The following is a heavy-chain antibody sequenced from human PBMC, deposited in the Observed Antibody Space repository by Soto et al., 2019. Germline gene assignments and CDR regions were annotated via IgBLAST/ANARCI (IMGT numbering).Heavy chain of an antibody. J-gene: IGHJ5*02. Sequence: QITLKESGPTLVKPTQTLTLTCTFSGFSLRTSGVGVGWIRQPPGKALEWLALIYWDDDKRYSPSLKSRVTITKDTSKNQVVLTMTNMDPVDTATYYCAHSLYDYVWGTNWFDPWGQGTLVTVSS. CDR1: GFSLRTSGVG. CDR3: AHSLYDYVWGTNWFDP. CDR2: IYWDDDK. D-gene: IGHD3-16*01. V-gene: IGHV2-5*02.